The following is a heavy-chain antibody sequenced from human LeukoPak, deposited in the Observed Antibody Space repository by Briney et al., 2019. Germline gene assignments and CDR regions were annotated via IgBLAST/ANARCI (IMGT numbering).Heavy chain of an antibody. D-gene: IGHD4-17*01. V-gene: IGHV3-11*01. J-gene: IGHJ5*02. CDR1: GFTFSDYY. CDR2: ISSSGNTI. CDR3: ARGHYGDSSRFNWFDP. Sequence: GGSLRLSCAASGFTFSDYYMSWIRQAPGKGLEWVSYISSSGNTIYYADSVKGRFTISRDNAKNSLYLQMNSLRAEDTAVYYCARGHYGDSSRFNWFDPWGQGTLVTVSS.